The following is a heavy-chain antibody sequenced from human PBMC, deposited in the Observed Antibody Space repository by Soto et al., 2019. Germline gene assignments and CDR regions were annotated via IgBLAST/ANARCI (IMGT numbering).Heavy chain of an antibody. D-gene: IGHD7-27*01. Sequence: QVQLVESGGGVVQPGRSLRVSCAASGFSFSRYGMHWVRQAPGKGLEWVAVISYDGSNKYYADSVKGRFTISRDNSKNTLYLQMDSLRPEDTAVYYCAKELSVLTPGYFDYWGQGALVTVSS. CDR1: GFSFSRYG. J-gene: IGHJ4*02. CDR3: AKELSVLTPGYFDY. CDR2: ISYDGSNK. V-gene: IGHV3-30*18.